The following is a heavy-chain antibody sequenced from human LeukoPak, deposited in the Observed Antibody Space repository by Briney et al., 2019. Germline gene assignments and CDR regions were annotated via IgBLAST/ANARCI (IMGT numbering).Heavy chain of an antibody. J-gene: IGHJ4*02. Sequence: QPGGSLRLSCAASGFTFSSYAMHWVRQAPGKGLEWVAVISYDGSNKYYADSVKGRFTISRDNSKNTLYLQMNSLRAEDTAVYYCARPRLEYYNPRFDYWGQGTLVTVSS. V-gene: IGHV3-30-3*01. CDR2: ISYDGSNK. CDR1: GFTFSSYA. D-gene: IGHD2/OR15-2a*01. CDR3: ARPRLEYYNPRFDY.